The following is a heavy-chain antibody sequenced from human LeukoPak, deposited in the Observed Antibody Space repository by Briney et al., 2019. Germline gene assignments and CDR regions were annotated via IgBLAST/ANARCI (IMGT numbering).Heavy chain of an antibody. CDR2: ISTNGGNT. J-gene: IGHJ5*02. Sequence: PGGSLRLSCAASGFTFSSYAMHWVRQAPGKGLEYVSVISTNGGNTYYANSVKGRFTISRDNSKNTLDLQMDSLRAEDTAVYYCARVGYDILTGSPLGMCWFDPWGQGTLVTVSS. D-gene: IGHD3-9*01. CDR1: GFTFSSYA. V-gene: IGHV3-64*01. CDR3: ARVGYDILTGSPLGMCWFDP.